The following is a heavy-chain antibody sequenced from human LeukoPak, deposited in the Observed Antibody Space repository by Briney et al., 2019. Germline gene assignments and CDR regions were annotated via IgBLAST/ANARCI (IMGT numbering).Heavy chain of an antibody. J-gene: IGHJ6*03. CDR2: INHSGST. D-gene: IGHD2-2*01. CDR1: GGSFSGYY. CDR3: ARVRCSSTSCYAGHYCYYYYMDV. Sequence: SETLSLTCAVYGGSFSGYYWSWIRQPPGKGLEWIGEINHSGSTNYNPSLKSRVTISVDTSKNQFSLKLSSVTAADTAVYYCARVRCSSTSCYAGHYCYYYYMDVWGKGTTVTVSS. V-gene: IGHV4-34*01.